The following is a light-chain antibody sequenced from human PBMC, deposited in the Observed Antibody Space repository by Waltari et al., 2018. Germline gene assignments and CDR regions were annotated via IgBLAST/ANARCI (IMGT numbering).Light chain of an antibody. Sequence: SYELTQTPSVSVSPGQTARITCSGHELPRKYAYWFQQKSGQAPRLVIYEDTKRPSGCPERCAGASSGTLATLTITGAQVDDEADYYCYTSDSTGLRVFGGGTTVVVL. J-gene: IGLJ1*01. CDR2: EDT. V-gene: IGLV3-10*01. CDR3: YTSDSTGLRV. CDR1: ELPRKY.